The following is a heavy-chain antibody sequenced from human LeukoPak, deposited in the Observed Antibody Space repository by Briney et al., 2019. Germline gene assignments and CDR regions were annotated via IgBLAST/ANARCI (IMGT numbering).Heavy chain of an antibody. Sequence: SETLSLTCTVSGDSISNSRYYWGWIRQPPGKWLEWIGTIYYSGDTYYNPSLKNRVTISVDTSKNQFSLKLTSVTAADTAVYYCARLHYESSGYPNYYYYMDVWGKGTTVTVSS. CDR2: IYYSGDT. J-gene: IGHJ6*03. CDR1: GDSISNSRYY. D-gene: IGHD3-22*01. CDR3: ARLHYESSGYPNYYYYMDV. V-gene: IGHV4-39*01.